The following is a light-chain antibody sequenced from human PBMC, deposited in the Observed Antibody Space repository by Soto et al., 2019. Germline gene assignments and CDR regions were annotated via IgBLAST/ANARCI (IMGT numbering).Light chain of an antibody. Sequence: SALAQPPSVSGSPGQSVTISCTATTTDIDNYKFVSWYQQHPGKAPKLMIFDVSERPSGVPDRFSASKSGNTASLSISGLQAEDEADYYCCSYAGTYSYVFGSGTKVTVL. CDR2: DVS. J-gene: IGLJ1*01. V-gene: IGLV2-11*01. CDR3: CSYAGTYSYV. CDR1: TTDIDNYKF.